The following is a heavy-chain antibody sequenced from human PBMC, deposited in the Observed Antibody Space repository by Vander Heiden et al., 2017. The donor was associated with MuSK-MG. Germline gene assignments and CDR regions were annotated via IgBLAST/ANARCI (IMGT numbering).Heavy chain of an antibody. CDR1: GCTFTGYS. V-gene: IGHV1-2*02. CDR3: ATVDSDAFDI. J-gene: IGHJ3*02. Sequence: QVQLVQSGAEVKKPGASVKVSCKAFGCTFTGYSVHWVRQAPGQGLEWMGWINPNSGGANYAQKFQGRVTMTRDTSISTAYMELSRLRSDDTAVYYCATVDSDAFDIWGQGTMVTVSS. CDR2: INPNSGGA.